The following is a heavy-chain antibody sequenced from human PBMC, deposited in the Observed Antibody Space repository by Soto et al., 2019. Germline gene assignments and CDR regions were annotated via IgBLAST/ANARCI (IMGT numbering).Heavy chain of an antibody. J-gene: IGHJ4*02. CDR3: ANQEQGSYFAY. D-gene: IGHD3-10*01. CDR1: GFTFNKYG. Sequence: QVQLVESGGSVVQPGRSLRLSCAASGFTFNKYGMHWVRQAPGKGLEWVAAISNDGSSEYYADSVLGRFTISRDNPKNTPYLQMNSLKSEDTAVYSCANQEQGSYFAYWCQGTLVTVSS. V-gene: IGHV3-30*18. CDR2: ISNDGSSE.